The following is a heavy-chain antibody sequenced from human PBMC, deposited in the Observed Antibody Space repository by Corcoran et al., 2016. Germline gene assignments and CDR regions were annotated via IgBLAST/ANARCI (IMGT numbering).Heavy chain of an antibody. CDR3: ARVDQAAYQLLRLYYYYYGMDV. V-gene: IGHV1-8*01. CDR2: MNPNSGNT. J-gene: IGHJ6*02. Sequence: QVQLVQSGAEVKKPGASVKVSCKASGYTFTSYDINWVRQATGQGLEWMGWMNPNSGNTGYAQKFQGRVTMTRNTSISTAYMELSSLRSEDTAVYYCARVDQAAYQLLRLYYYYYGMDVWGQGTTVTVSS. D-gene: IGHD2-2*01. CDR1: GYTFTSYD.